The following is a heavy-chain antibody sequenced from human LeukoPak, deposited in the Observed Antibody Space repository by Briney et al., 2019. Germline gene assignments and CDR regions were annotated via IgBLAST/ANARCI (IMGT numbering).Heavy chain of an antibody. J-gene: IGHJ3*02. CDR1: GFTFSSYG. CDR3: AKIDIMVVTARDAFDI. CDR2: ISYDGRNK. D-gene: IGHD2-21*02. Sequence: PGGSLRLSCAASGFTFSSYGMHWVRQAPGKGLEWVAVISYDGRNKYYADSVKGRFTISRDNSKNTLYLQMNSLRAEDTAVYYCAKIDIMVVTARDAFDIWGQGTMVTVSS. V-gene: IGHV3-30*18.